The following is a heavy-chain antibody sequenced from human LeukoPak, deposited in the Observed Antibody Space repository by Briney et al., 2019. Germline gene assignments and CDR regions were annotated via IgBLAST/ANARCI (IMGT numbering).Heavy chain of an antibody. CDR3: ARERVGSSSWYVFSYYYYGMDV. J-gene: IGHJ6*02. CDR1: GLTFSSYW. CDR2: IKQDGSEK. Sequence: PWGSLRLSCAASGLTFSSYWMSWVRQAPGKGLEWVASIKQDGSEKYYVDSVKGRFTISRDNAKNSLYLQMNSLGAEDTAVYYCARERVGSSSWYVFSYYYYGMDVWGQGTTVTVSS. V-gene: IGHV3-7*01. D-gene: IGHD6-13*01.